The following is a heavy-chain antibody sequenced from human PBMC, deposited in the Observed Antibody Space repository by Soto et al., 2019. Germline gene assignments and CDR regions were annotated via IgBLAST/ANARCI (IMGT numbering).Heavy chain of an antibody. CDR2: IDWDNDK. V-gene: IGHV2-70D*14. CDR3: ARMSPAGWGLFDY. J-gene: IGHJ4*02. Sequence: CGPTHPDPTRTLTLTCTFSGFYLIASQMRVKWMHTPPGNAPEWLARIDWDNDKYYSTSLKTRLTISKDTSSNQVVLTMTNMDPVDTATYYCARMSPAGWGLFDYWGQGMLVTDSP. D-gene: IGHD3-10*01. CDR1: GFYLIASQMR.